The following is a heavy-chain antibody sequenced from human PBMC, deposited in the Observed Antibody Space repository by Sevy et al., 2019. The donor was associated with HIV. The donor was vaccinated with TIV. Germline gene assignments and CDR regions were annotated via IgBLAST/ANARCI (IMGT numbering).Heavy chain of an antibody. D-gene: IGHD6-6*01. CDR2: ISYDGSNK. Sequence: GGSLRLSCAASGFTFSSYGMHWVRQAPGKGLEWVAVISYDGSNKYYADSVKGRFTISRDNSKNTLYLQKNSLRAEDTAVYYCAKGGLAARPRNWFDPWGQGTLVTVSS. CDR3: AKGGLAARPRNWFDP. V-gene: IGHV3-30*18. CDR1: GFTFSSYG. J-gene: IGHJ5*02.